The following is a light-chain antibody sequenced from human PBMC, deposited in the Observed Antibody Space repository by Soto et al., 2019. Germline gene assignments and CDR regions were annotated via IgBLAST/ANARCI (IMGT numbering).Light chain of an antibody. Sequence: DIQMTQSPSSLSASVGDRVTITCRASQSITNYLNWYQQKPGKAPKLLIYGASTLQSGVPSRFSGSGYGTDFTFTIDSLQPEDFATYYCQQSPSTPVLGTFGQGTRLEMK. J-gene: IGKJ5*01. CDR3: QQSPSTPVLGT. V-gene: IGKV1-39*01. CDR1: QSITNY. CDR2: GAS.